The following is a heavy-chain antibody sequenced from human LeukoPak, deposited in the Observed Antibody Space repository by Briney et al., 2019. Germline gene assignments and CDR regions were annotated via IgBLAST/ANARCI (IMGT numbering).Heavy chain of an antibody. CDR3: AVEPDYSSGQGGFDY. V-gene: IGHV3-30*03. D-gene: IGHD4-4*01. Sequence: QSGGSLRLSCAASGFTFSSYGMHWVRQAPGKGLEWVAVISYDGSNKYYADSVKGRFTISRDNSKNTLYLQMNSLRAEDTAVYYCAVEPDYSSGQGGFDYWGQGTLVTVSS. CDR2: ISYDGSNK. CDR1: GFTFSSYG. J-gene: IGHJ4*02.